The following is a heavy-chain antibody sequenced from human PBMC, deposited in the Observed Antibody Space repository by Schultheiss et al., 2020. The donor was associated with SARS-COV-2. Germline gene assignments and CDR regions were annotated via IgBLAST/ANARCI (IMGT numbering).Heavy chain of an antibody. CDR3: AKGSEGATPSYFDY. Sequence: GGSLRLSCAASGFSLSSYWMHWVRQDPGKGLVWVSRVEDDDSRTSYADSVKGRFTISRDNAKNSLYLQMNSLRAEDTAVYYCAKGSEGATPSYFDYWGQGTLVTVSS. CDR2: VEDDDSRT. CDR1: GFSLSSYW. D-gene: IGHD1-26*01. V-gene: IGHV3-74*01. J-gene: IGHJ4*02.